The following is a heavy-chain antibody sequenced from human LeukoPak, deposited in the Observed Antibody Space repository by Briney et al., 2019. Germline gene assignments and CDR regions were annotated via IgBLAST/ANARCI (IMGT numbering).Heavy chain of an antibody. D-gene: IGHD3-22*01. Sequence: GGSLRLSCAASGFTFSTYAVSWVRQAPGKGLEWVSAISSSGGSTYYADSVKGRFTISRDNSKNTLFLQLNSLRAEDTAVYYCAKQRYYYDSSGYLVDCWGQGTLVTVSS. CDR3: AKQRYYYDSSGYLVDC. J-gene: IGHJ4*02. CDR1: GFTFSTYA. CDR2: ISSSGGST. V-gene: IGHV3-23*01.